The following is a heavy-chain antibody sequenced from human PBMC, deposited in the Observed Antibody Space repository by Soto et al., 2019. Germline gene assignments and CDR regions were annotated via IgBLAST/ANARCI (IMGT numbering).Heavy chain of an antibody. CDR2: IIPIFGTA. Sequence: QVQLVQSGAEVKKPGSSVKVSCKASGGTFSSYAISWVRQAPGQGLEWMGGIIPIFGTANYAQKFQGRVTITADKSTSTAYMELISLRSEDTAVYYCARDSRKGTAEYYYYGMDVWGQGTTVTVSS. V-gene: IGHV1-69*06. J-gene: IGHJ6*02. D-gene: IGHD2-2*01. CDR1: GGTFSSYA. CDR3: ARDSRKGTAEYYYYGMDV.